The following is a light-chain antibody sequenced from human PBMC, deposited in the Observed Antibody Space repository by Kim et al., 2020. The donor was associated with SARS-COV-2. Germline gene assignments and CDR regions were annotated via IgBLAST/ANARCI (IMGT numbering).Light chain of an antibody. J-gene: IGLJ1*01. V-gene: IGLV1-51*01. CDR1: SSNIVNNY. Sequence: GQKVTLSCSGSSSNIVNNYVSWYQQLPGTAPKLLIYDNNNRPSGIPDRFSGSKSGATATLGITGLQTGDEADYHCGTWDDRLNSYVFGAGTKVTVL. CDR2: DNN. CDR3: GTWDDRLNSYV.